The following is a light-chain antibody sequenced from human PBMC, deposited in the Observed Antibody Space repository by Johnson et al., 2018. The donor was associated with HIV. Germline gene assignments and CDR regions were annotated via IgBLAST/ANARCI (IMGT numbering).Light chain of an antibody. Sequence: HSVLTQPPSVSAASGQRVDISCSGSSSNIENNYLSWYQQLAHTAPRLLIYENNKRPSGIPDRFSGSKSGTSATLGITGLQTGDEADYYCGTWDSSLGVFGTGTKVTVL. CDR3: GTWDSSLGV. CDR2: ENN. V-gene: IGLV1-51*01. J-gene: IGLJ1*01. CDR1: SSNIENNY.